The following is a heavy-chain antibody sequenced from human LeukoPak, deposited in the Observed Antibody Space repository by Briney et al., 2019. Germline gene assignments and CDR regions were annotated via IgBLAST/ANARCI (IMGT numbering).Heavy chain of an antibody. V-gene: IGHV1-2*04. J-gene: IGHJ4*02. CDR1: GYTFTSYY. CDR2: INPNSGGT. D-gene: IGHD3-10*01. CDR3: AVGGLLWFGEFHQPSFDY. Sequence: RASVKVSCKASGYTFTSYYMHWVRQAPGQGLEWMGWINPNSGGTNYAQKFQGWVTMTRDTSISTAYMELSRLRSDDTAVYYCAVGGLLWFGEFHQPSFDYWGQGTLVTVSS.